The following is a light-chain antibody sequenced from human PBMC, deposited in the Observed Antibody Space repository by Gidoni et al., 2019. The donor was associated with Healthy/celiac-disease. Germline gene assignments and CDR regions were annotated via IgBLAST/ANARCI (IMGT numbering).Light chain of an antibody. CDR1: SSDVGGYNY. Sequence: QSALTQPASVSGSPGQSITISCTGTSSDVGGYNYVSWYQHHPGKAPKLMIYDVSNRPSGVSNRFSGSKSGNTASLTISGHQAEDEADYYCSSYSTSSILYVFGTGTTVTVL. CDR3: SSYSTSSILYV. V-gene: IGLV2-14*03. CDR2: DVS. J-gene: IGLJ1*01.